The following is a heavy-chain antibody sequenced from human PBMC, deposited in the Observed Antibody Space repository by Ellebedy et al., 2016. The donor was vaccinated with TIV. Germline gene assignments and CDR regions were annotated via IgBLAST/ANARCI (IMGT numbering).Heavy chain of an antibody. D-gene: IGHD2-21*01. CDR2: INPNSGGT. CDR3: AREGRDCGGDCYVGY. CDR1: GYTFTSYG. Sequence: ASVKVSXKASGYTFTSYGISWVRQAPGQGLEWMGWINPNSGGTNYAQKFQGRVTMTRDTSISTAYMELSRLRSDDTAVYYCAREGRDCGGDCYVGYWGQGTLVTVSS. J-gene: IGHJ4*02. V-gene: IGHV1-2*02.